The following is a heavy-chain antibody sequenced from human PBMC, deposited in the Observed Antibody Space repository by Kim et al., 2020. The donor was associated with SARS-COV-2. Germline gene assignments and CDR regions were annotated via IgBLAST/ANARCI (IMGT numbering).Heavy chain of an antibody. D-gene: IGHD5-18*01. J-gene: IGHJ4*02. CDR3: AKGGDDTAMVMYYFDY. CDR1: GFTFDDYA. Sequence: GGSLRLSCAASGFTFDDYAMHWVRQAPGKGLEWVSGISWNSGSIGYADSVKGRFTISRDNAKNSLYLQMNSLRAEDTALYYCAKGGDDTAMVMYYFDYWGQGTLVTVSS. CDR2: ISWNSGSI. V-gene: IGHV3-9*01.